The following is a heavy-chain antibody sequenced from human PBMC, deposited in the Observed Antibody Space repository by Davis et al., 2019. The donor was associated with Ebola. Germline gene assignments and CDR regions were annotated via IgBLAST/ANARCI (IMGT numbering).Heavy chain of an antibody. CDR3: ARPRQQLVPSYYFGMDV. CDR2: VSAYKGIT. V-gene: IGHV1-18*01. J-gene: IGHJ6*02. CDR1: GYTFSFYG. Sequence: ASVKVSCKASGYTFSFYGISWVRQAPGQGLEWMGWVSAYKGITKYAQTVEGRVTMTTDTATSTAYMELRDLRSDDTAVYYCARPRQQLVPSYYFGMDVWGQGTTVTVSS. D-gene: IGHD6-13*01.